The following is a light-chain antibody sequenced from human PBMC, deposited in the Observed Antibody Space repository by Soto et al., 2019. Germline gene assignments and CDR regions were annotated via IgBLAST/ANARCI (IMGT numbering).Light chain of an antibody. V-gene: IGKV1-9*01. Sequence: DIQLTQSPSFLSASVGDRVTITCRASQGISSYLAWYQQKPGKAPKLLIYAASTLQSGVPSRFSGSGSGTEFTLTISSRQHEDFATYYCQQLWTFGQGTKVEIK. CDR1: QGISSY. J-gene: IGKJ1*01. CDR2: AAS. CDR3: QQLWT.